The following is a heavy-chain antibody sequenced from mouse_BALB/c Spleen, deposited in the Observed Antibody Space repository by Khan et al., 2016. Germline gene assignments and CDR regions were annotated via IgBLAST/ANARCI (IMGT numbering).Heavy chain of an antibody. CDR3: ARGGYGYDGWFAY. V-gene: IGHV1S137*01. CDR1: GYTFTDYA. Sequence: GPELVRPGVSVKISCKGSGYTFTDYAMHWVKQSHAKSLEWIGVISTYSGNTNYNQKFKGKATMTVDKSSSTAYMALDRLTSEDSDIYYCARGGYGYDGWFAYWGQGTLVTVSA. CDR2: ISTYSGNT. J-gene: IGHJ3*01. D-gene: IGHD2-2*01.